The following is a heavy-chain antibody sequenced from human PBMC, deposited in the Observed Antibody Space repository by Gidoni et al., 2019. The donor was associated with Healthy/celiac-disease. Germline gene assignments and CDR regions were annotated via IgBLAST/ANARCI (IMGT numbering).Heavy chain of an antibody. V-gene: IGHV4-34*01. D-gene: IGHD3-22*01. CDR3: ARAPYYYDSSGYSPFDY. CDR2: INHSGST. J-gene: IGHJ4*02. CDR1: GGSFSGYY. Sequence: QVQLQQWGAGLLKPSETLSLTCAVYGGSFSGYYWSWIRQPPGKGLEWIGEINHSGSTNYNPSLKSRVTISVDTSKNQFSLKLSSVTAADTAVYYCARAPYYYDSSGYSPFDYWGQGTLVTVSS.